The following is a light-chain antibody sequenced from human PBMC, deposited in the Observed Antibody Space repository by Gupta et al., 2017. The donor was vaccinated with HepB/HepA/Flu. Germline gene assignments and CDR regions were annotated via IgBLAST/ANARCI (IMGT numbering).Light chain of an antibody. Sequence: DIQMTQSPSSLSASVGDRVTITCRASQSISSYLNWYQQKPGKAPKLLIYAASSLQSGVPSRFSGSGSGTDFTLTINSLQPEDFATYYCQQSDSTPHTFGGGTXVEIK. CDR2: AAS. J-gene: IGKJ4*01. V-gene: IGKV1-39*01. CDR3: QQSDSTPHT. CDR1: QSISSY.